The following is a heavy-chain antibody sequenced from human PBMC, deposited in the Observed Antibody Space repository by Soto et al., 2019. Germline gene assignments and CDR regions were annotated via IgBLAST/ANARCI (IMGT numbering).Heavy chain of an antibody. D-gene: IGHD2-2*01. V-gene: IGHV3-21*01. Sequence: GGSLRLSCAASGFTFSSYSMNWVRQARGMGLEWVSSISSSSSYIYYADSVKGRFTISRDNAKNSLYLQMNSLRAEDTAVYYCARGTVGYCSSTSCSNYYYYGMDVWGQGTTVTVSS. CDR1: GFTFSSYS. CDR3: ARGTVGYCSSTSCSNYYYYGMDV. CDR2: ISSSSSYI. J-gene: IGHJ6*02.